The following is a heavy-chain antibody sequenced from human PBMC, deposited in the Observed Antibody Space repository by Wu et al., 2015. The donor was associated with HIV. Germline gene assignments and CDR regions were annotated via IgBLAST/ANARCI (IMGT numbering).Heavy chain of an antibody. Sequence: QVQLVQSGAEVKKPGASVKVSCKASGYTFTGYYMHWVRQAPGQGLEWMGWINPNSGGTNYAQNFLGRVTMTSDTSISTAYMELSSLRSEDTAVYYCARTLTFDIWAKGQWSPSLQ. J-gene: IGHJ3*02. CDR1: GYTFTGYY. CDR3: ARTLTFDI. CDR2: INPNSGGT. V-gene: IGHV1-2*02.